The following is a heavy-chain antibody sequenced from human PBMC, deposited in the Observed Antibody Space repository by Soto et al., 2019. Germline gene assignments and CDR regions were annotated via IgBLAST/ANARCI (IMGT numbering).Heavy chain of an antibody. CDR1: GYSFTSYW. V-gene: IGHV5-51*01. CDR2: IYPGDSDT. CDR3: ARQPVDYYDSSGYYNYFDP. D-gene: IGHD3-22*01. J-gene: IGHJ5*02. Sequence: GESLKISCKGSGYSFTSYWIGWVRQMPGKGLEWMGIIYPGDSDTRYSPSFQGQVTISADKSISTAYLQWSSLKASDTAMYYCARQPVDYYDSSGYYNYFDPWGQGTLVTV.